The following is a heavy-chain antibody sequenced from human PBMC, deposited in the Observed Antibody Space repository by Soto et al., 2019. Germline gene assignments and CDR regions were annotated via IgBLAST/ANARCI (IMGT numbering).Heavy chain of an antibody. J-gene: IGHJ4*02. CDR2: ISYDGSNK. V-gene: IGHV3-30-3*01. D-gene: IGHD4-17*01. CDR1: GFTFSSYA. CDR3: ARDPDGDHYFDY. Sequence: PXGSLILSCAASGFTFSSYAMHWVRQAPGKGLEWVAVISYDGSNKYYADSVKGRFTISRDSSKNTLYLQMNSLRAEDTAVYYCARDPDGDHYFDYWGQGTLVTVSS.